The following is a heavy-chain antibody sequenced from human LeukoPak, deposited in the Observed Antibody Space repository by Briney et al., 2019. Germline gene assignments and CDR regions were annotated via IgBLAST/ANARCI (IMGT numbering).Heavy chain of an antibody. CDR2: ISGSGGST. V-gene: IGHV3-23*01. CDR1: GFTFSSYA. J-gene: IGHJ4*02. D-gene: IGHD6-19*01. Sequence: PGGSLRLSCAASGFTFSSYAMSWVRQAPGKGLEWVSAISGSGGSTYYADSVKGRFTISRDNSKNTLYLQMNSLRAEDTAVYYCAKGRGGSSGRYIAYYFDYWGQGTLVTVSS. CDR3: AKGRGGSSGRYIAYYFDY.